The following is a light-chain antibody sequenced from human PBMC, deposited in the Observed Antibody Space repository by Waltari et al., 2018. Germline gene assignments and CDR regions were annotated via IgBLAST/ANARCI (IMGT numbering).Light chain of an antibody. CDR1: QGVSSSY. V-gene: IGKV3-20*01. Sequence: VLAQAPGTLSLSPGERPNLSCRASQGVSSSYLAWYQQNPGQAPRLLIYGASSRATGIPDSFSGSGSGTDFTLTISRLEPEDFAVYYCQQYGRSWNTFGQGTKLEIK. CDR3: QQYGRSWNT. J-gene: IGKJ2*01. CDR2: GAS.